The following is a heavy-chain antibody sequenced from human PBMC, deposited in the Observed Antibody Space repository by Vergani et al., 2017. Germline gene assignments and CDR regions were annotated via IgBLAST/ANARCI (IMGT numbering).Heavy chain of an antibody. V-gene: IGHV1-46*03. J-gene: IGHJ4*02. CDR1: GYTFSNYY. Sequence: QVQLVQSGAEVKKSGASVKVSCKTSGYTFSNYYMHWVRQAPGQGLEWMGIINPSGGHTNYAQKFQGRVTMTRDTSTSTVYMELRSLRSEDTAIYYCARGDYGILTGYRYWGQGTLVTVSA. CDR2: INPSGGHT. CDR3: ARGDYGILTGYRY. D-gene: IGHD3-9*01.